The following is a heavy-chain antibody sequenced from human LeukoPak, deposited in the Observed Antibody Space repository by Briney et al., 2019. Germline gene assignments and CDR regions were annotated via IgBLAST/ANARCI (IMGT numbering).Heavy chain of an antibody. J-gene: IGHJ4*02. V-gene: IGHV4-59*06. CDR3: ARDRGYYYDSSGYIDY. CDR1: GGSISSYY. CDR2: IYYSGST. Sequence: SETLSLTCTVSGGSISSYYWSWIRQHPGKGLEWIGYIYYSGSTYYNPSLKSRVTISVDTSKNQFSLKLSSVTAADTAVYYCARDRGYYYDSSGYIDYWGQGILVTVSS. D-gene: IGHD3-22*01.